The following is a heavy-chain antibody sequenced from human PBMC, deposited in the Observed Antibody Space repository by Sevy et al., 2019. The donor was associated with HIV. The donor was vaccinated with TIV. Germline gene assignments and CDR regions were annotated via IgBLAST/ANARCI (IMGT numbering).Heavy chain of an antibody. CDR2: ISHDGSNK. V-gene: IGHV3-30*04. CDR3: XXXXXXXXXXXXYHYGMDV. CDR1: GFTFSTYS. J-gene: IGHJ6*02. Sequence: GGSLRLSCAASGFTFSTYSINWVRQAPGKGLDWVAVISHDGSNKYYADSVKGRFTISRDNSKNTLYLQMDSLRVQDXXXXXXXXXXXXXXXXXXYHYGMDVWGQGTTVTVSS.